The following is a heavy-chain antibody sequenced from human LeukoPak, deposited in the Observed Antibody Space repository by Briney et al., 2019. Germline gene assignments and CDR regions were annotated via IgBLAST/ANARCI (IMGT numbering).Heavy chain of an antibody. D-gene: IGHD2-15*01. J-gene: IGHJ5*02. V-gene: IGHV4-34*01. CDR1: GGSFSGYY. Sequence: PSETLSLTCAVYGGSFSGYYWSWIRQPPGKGLEWIGEINHSGSTNYNPSLKSRVTISVDTSKNQFSLKLSSVTAADTAVYYCARAFSTDCSDGSCYHSSWFDPWGQGTLVTVSS. CDR3: ARAFSTDCSDGSCYHSSWFDP. CDR2: INHSGST.